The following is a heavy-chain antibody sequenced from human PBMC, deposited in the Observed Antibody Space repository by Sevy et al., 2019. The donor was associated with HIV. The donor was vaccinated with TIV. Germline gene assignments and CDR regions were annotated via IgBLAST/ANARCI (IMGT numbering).Heavy chain of an antibody. D-gene: IGHD6-19*01. CDR2: ISSSSDSSRTL. J-gene: IGHJ4*01. CDR1: GFTFSSYS. CDR3: ARPDLSGWYFDF. Sequence: GGSLRLSCVASGFTFSSYSMNWVRQAPGKGLEWVSYISSSSDSSRTLYYADSVKGRFSISRDNAKNSVHLQMTSLRVEDTAVSYSARPDLSGWYFDFWGHGTLVTVSS. V-gene: IGHV3-48*01.